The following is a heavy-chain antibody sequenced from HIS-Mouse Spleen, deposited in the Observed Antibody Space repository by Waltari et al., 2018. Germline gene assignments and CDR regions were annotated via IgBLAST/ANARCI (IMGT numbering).Heavy chain of an antibody. CDR2: INPNSVGK. CDR3: ARDSPTQLGGDAFDI. V-gene: IGHV1-2*02. D-gene: IGHD3-10*01. Sequence: QVQLVQSGAEVKKPGASVKVSCKASGYTFTGYYMHWVRQAPGQGLEGMGWINPNSVGKNYAQKFQGRVTMTRDTSIRTAYMELSRLRSDDTAVYYCARDSPTQLGGDAFDIWGQGTMVTVSS. CDR1: GYTFTGYY. J-gene: IGHJ3*02.